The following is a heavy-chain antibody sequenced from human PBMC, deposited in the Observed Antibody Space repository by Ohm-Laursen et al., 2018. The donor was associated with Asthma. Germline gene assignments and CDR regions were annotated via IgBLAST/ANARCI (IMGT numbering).Heavy chain of an antibody. CDR2: IYYSGST. D-gene: IGHD1-1*01. CDR1: GGSISSYY. J-gene: IGHJ6*02. V-gene: IGHV4-59*07. Sequence: SDTLSLTCTVSGGSISSYYWSWIRQPPGKGLEWIGYIYYSGSTNYNPSLKSRVTISVDTSKNQFSLKLSSVTAADTAVYYCARMNWNPHYYYGMDVWGQGTTVTVSS. CDR3: ARMNWNPHYYYGMDV.